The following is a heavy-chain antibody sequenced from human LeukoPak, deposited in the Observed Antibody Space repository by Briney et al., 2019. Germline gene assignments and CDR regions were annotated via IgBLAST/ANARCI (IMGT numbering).Heavy chain of an antibody. Sequence: SETLSLTCTVSGGSISSYYWSWIRQPPGKGLEWIGYIYYSGSNNYNPSLRGRVTISLDMSKKQFTLKLSSVTAADTAVYYCARTTERYCSSTRCYGFDYYYYMDVWGKGTTVTISS. CDR2: IYYSGSN. V-gene: IGHV4-59*01. J-gene: IGHJ6*03. CDR1: GGSISSYY. CDR3: ARTTERYCSSTRCYGFDYYYYMDV. D-gene: IGHD2-2*01.